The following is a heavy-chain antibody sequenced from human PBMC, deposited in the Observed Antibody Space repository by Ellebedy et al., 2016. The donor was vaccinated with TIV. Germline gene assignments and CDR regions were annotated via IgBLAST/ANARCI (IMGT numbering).Heavy chain of an antibody. CDR1: GLIFSTYW. V-gene: IGHV3-7*01. Sequence: GESLKISCAASGLIFSTYWMAWVRQAPGKGLEWVANIKEDGSEAYYVDSVKGRFTISRDNAKNSLFLQMNGLRAEDTAVYYCARGGHGGFAGWDRMDVWGQGTTVTVSS. D-gene: IGHD5-12*01. J-gene: IGHJ6*02. CDR2: IKEDGSEA. CDR3: ARGGHGGFAGWDRMDV.